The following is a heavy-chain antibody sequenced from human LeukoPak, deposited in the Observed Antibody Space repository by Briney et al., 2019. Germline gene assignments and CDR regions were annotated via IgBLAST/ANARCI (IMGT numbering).Heavy chain of an antibody. Sequence: GASVKVSCKTSGYSFNSYGISWERQAPGQGLEWMGWISASNGNIKNAQKFQGRVTMTTDSSTSTAYMDLRSLRSDDTAVYYYVRDPGELIVATTFDYWGQGTLVTVSS. CDR1: GYSFNSYG. CDR3: VRDPGELIVATTFDY. CDR2: ISASNGNI. D-gene: IGHD5-12*01. V-gene: IGHV1-18*01. J-gene: IGHJ4*02.